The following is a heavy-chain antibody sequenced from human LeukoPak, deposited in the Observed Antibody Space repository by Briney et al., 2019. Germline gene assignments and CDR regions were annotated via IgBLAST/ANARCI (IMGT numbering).Heavy chain of an antibody. V-gene: IGHV4-39*07. CDR3: ARESGLLPVYQVPAAIRAGNWFDP. CDR1: GGSISSSSYY. CDR2: IYYSGST. D-gene: IGHD2-2*01. Sequence: PSETLSLTCTVSGGSISSSSYYWGWIRQPPGKGLEWIGSIYYSGSTYYNPSLKSRVTISVDASKNQFSLKLSSVTAADTAVYYCARESGLLPVYQVPAAIRAGNWFDPWGQGTLVTVSS. J-gene: IGHJ5*02.